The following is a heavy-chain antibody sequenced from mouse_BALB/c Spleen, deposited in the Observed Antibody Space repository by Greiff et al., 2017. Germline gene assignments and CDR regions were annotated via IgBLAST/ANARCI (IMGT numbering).Heavy chain of an antibody. Sequence: VQLQQSGAELVRSGASVKLSCTASGFNIKDYYMHWVKQRPEQGLEWIGWIDPENGDTEYAPKFQGKATMAADKSSNTAYLQLSSLTSEDTAVYYCNAWGVNYFPFDDWGQGTTLTVSS. V-gene: IGHV14-4*02. D-gene: IGHD2-1*01. J-gene: IGHJ2*01. CDR3: NAWGVNYFPFDD. CDR2: IDPENGDT. CDR1: GFNIKDYY.